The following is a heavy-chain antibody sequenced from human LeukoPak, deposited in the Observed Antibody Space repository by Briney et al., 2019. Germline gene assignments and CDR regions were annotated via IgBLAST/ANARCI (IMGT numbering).Heavy chain of an antibody. CDR2: IIPIFGIA. CDR1: GGTFSSYA. J-gene: IGHJ4*02. Sequence: GSSVKVSFKASGGTFSSYAISWVRQAPGQGLEWMGRIIPIFGIANYALKFQGRVTITADKSTSTAYMELSSLRSQDTAVYYCARGRVRRVLDPYYFDYWGQGTLVTVSS. CDR3: ARGRVRRVLDPYYFDY. D-gene: IGHD1-1*01. V-gene: IGHV1-69*04.